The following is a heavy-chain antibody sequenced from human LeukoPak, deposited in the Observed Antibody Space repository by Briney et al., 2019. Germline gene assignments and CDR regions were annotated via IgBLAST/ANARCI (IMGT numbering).Heavy chain of an antibody. V-gene: IGHV3-30*02. J-gene: IGHJ4*03. Sequence: GGSLRLSCAASGVTFSSYVMHWVRQAPGKGLEWVAFIWYVEHTTYTADSVNGPFTISRDKSNSTLYLQMNSPRAEETAVYYCATIKGNFITGTTSRDSWGHGNLVTVSS. D-gene: IGHD1-7*01. CDR3: ATIKGNFITGTTSRDS. CDR1: GVTFSSYV. CDR2: IWYVEHTT.